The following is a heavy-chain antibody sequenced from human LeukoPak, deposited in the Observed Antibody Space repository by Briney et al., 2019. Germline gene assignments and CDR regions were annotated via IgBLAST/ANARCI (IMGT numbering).Heavy chain of an antibody. CDR2: IHDNGRT. D-gene: IGHD5-12*01. V-gene: IGHV4-59*02. J-gene: IGHJ4*02. CDR3: ARVGGYSGFY. CDR1: GGSVSSYY. Sequence: SETLSLTCTVSGGSVSSYYWSWIRQPPGKGLEWIGYIHDNGRTTYNPSLRSRVTISIDTSKSQFSLKLNSLTTTDTAVYYCARVGGYSGFYWGQGTLVTVSS.